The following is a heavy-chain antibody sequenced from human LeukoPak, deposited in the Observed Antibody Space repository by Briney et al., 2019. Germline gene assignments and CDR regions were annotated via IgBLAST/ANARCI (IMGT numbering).Heavy chain of an antibody. CDR1: GFTFDDYG. D-gene: IGHD3-22*01. CDR2: INWNGGST. J-gene: IGHJ4*02. Sequence: GGSLRLSYAASGFTFDDYGMSWVRQALGKGLEWVSGINWNGGSTGYADSVKGRFTISRDNAKNSLYLQMNSLRAEDTALYYCARGGGYYYARPYYWGQGTLVTVSS. V-gene: IGHV3-20*03. CDR3: ARGGGYYYARPYY.